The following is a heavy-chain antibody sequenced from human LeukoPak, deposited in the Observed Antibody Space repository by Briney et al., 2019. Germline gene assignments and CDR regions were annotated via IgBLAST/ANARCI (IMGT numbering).Heavy chain of an antibody. CDR3: ARLYYDSSGYYQICHFDY. Sequence: SETLSLTCAVYGGSFSGYYWSWIRQPPGKGLEWIGEINHSGSTNYNPSLKSRVTISVDTSKNQFSLNLSSVTAADTAVYYCARLYYDSSGYYQICHFDYWGQGTLVTVSS. V-gene: IGHV4-34*01. D-gene: IGHD3-22*01. J-gene: IGHJ4*02. CDR1: GGSFSGYY. CDR2: INHSGST.